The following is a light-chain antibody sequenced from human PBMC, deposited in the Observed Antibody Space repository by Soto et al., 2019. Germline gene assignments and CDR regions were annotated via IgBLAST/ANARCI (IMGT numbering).Light chain of an antibody. J-gene: IGLJ3*02. CDR3: GTWDSSLGIGQ. V-gene: IGLV1-51*02. Sequence: QSVLTQPPSVSAAPGQKVTISCSGSSSTIGSDYVSWYQQLPGTAPKLLIYENDKRPSGIPDRFSGSKSGTSATLGITGLQTGDEAEYYCGTWDSSLGIGQFGGGTKVTVL. CDR1: SSTIGSDY. CDR2: END.